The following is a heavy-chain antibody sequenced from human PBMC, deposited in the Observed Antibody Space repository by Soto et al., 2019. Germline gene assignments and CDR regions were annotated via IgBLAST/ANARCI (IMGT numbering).Heavy chain of an antibody. CDR2: INPSGGST. Sequence: ASVKVSGKASGYTFTRYYMHWVRQAPGQGLEWMGIINPSGGSTSYAQKFQGRVTMTRDTSPSTVDMELSSLRSEDTAVDYCARVGHMKAVAAIDYWGQGTMVTVSS. D-gene: IGHD2-15*01. J-gene: IGHJ4*02. CDR1: GYTFTRYY. V-gene: IGHV1-46*01. CDR3: ARVGHMKAVAAIDY.